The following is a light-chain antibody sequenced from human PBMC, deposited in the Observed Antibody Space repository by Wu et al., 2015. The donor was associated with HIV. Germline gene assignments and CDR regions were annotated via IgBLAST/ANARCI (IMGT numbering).Light chain of an antibody. V-gene: IGKV1-5*03. CDR2: KAS. J-gene: IGKJ1*01. CDR3: QQYNHYPWT. Sequence: DIQLTQSPSTLSAYVGDRVTITCRASQSVSNWLAWYQQTPGKAPKLLIYKASSLESGVPSRFSGSESGAEFTLTISSLQPDDFATYYCQQYNHYPWTFGQGTKV. CDR1: QSVSNW.